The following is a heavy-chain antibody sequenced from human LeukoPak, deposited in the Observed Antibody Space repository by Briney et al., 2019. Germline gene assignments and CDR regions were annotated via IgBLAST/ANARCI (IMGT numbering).Heavy chain of an antibody. V-gene: IGHV4-61*08. J-gene: IGHJ4*02. Sequence: PSETLSLTCTVSGGSISSGGYYWSWIRQPPGMGLEWIGYIYYSGSTNYNPSLKSRVTMSVDTSRNQFSLKLTSVIATDTAMYYCARQTGDTTIFDYWGQGVLVTVSS. CDR2: IYYSGST. D-gene: IGHD5-18*01. CDR3: ARQTGDTTIFDY. CDR1: GGSISSGGYY.